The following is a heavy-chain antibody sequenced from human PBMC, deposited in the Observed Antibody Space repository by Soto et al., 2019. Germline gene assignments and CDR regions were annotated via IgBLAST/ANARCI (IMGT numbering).Heavy chain of an antibody. V-gene: IGHV3-53*01. CDR2: IYSGGNT. D-gene: IGHD2-2*01. CDR3: ARDSTTPGAFDI. CDR1: GFTVSNNY. Sequence: GESLRLSCAASGFTVSNNYMSWVRQAPGKGLEWVSAIYSGGNTYYADSVKGRFTISRDNSKNTLYLQMNTLRAEDTAVYYCARDSTTPGAFDIWGQGTKVTVSS. J-gene: IGHJ3*02.